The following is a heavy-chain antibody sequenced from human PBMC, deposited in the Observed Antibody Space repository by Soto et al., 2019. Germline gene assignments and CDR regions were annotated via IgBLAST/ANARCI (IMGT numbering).Heavy chain of an antibody. CDR2: INPSGGST. D-gene: IGHD3-16*01. CDR1: GYTFTSYY. CDR3: ARRWGYDAFDI. J-gene: IGHJ3*02. V-gene: IGHV1-46*01. Sequence: GASVKVSCKASGYTFTSYYMHWVRQAPGQGLEWMGIINPSGGSTSYAQKFQGRVTMTRDTSKNTLYLQMNSLRAEDTAVNYCARRWGYDAFDIWGQGTMVTVSS.